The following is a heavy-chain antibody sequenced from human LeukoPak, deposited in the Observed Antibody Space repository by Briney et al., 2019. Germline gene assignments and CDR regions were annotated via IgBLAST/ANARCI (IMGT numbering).Heavy chain of an antibody. D-gene: IGHD3-10*01. CDR1: GYTFASYY. Sequence: VASVKVSCKASGYTFASYYMHWVRQAPGQGLEWMGIINPSGGSTSYAQKFQGRVTMTRDTSTSTVYMELSSLRSEDTAVYYCASKEVEVRGTDYYYMDVWGKGTTVTISS. J-gene: IGHJ6*03. V-gene: IGHV1-46*01. CDR2: INPSGGST. CDR3: ASKEVEVRGTDYYYMDV.